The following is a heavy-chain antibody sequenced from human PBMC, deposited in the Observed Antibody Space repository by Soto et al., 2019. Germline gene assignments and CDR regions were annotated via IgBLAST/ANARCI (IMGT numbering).Heavy chain of an antibody. CDR2: IYYSGST. J-gene: IGHJ4*02. V-gene: IGHV4-61*01. Sequence: SETLSLTCTVSGGSVSSGSYYWSWIRQPPGKGLDGIGYIYYSGSTNYNPSLKSRVTISVDTSKNQFSLKLSSVTAADTAVYYCAVGPPVITFGGVIAPEIDYWGQGTLVTVSS. CDR3: AVGPPVITFGGVIAPEIDY. D-gene: IGHD3-16*02. CDR1: GGSVSSGSYY.